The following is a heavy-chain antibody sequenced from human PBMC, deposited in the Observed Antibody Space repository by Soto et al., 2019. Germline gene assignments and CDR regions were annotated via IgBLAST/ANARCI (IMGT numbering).Heavy chain of an antibody. J-gene: IGHJ4*02. CDR3: ARHFGAATEDYCGY. V-gene: IGHV4-59*08. CDR1: GGSISSYY. Sequence: QVQLQESGPGLVKPSETLSLTCTVSGGSISSYYWSWIRQPPGKGLEWIGYIYYSGSTNYNPSLKSRVTLSVDTSKNQFSVKLSSVTAADTAVYYCARHFGAATEDYCGYWGQGTLVTVSS. D-gene: IGHD2-15*01. CDR2: IYYSGST.